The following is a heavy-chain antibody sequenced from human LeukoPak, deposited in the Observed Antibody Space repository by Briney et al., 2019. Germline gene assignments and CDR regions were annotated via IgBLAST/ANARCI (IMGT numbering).Heavy chain of an antibody. CDR2: IYSGGAT. Sequence: GGSLRLSCAASGFTFSDHQMDWVRQAPGKGLEWVSLIYSGGATYYADSVKGRFTISRDNSKNTLSLQVNSLRAEDTAVYYCARGLRYFDSWGQGTLVTVSS. CDR1: GFTFSDHQ. CDR3: ARGLRYFDS. V-gene: IGHV3-53*01. D-gene: IGHD3-9*01. J-gene: IGHJ4*02.